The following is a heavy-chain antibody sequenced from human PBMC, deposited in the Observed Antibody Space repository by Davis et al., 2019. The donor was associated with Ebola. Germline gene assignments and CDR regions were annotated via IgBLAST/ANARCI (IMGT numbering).Heavy chain of an antibody. D-gene: IGHD6-13*01. CDR2: IYYSGST. CDR1: GGSISNAY. CDR3: ARSPHPYGSSWFFDY. J-gene: IGHJ4*02. Sequence: SETLSLTCAVSGGSISNAYWSWIRQAPGKGLEWIGYIYYSGSTNYNPSLKSRVTILIDTSKNQFSLKFSYVTAADTAVYYCARSPHPYGSSWFFDYWSQGTLVTVSS. V-gene: IGHV4-59*01.